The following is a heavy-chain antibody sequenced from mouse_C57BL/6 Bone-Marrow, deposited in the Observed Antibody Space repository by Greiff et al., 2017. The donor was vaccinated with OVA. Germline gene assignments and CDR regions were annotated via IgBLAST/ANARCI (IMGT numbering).Heavy chain of an antibody. CDR1: GYTFTSYW. D-gene: IGHD2-5*01. Sequence: QVQLQQSGAELVKPGASVKMSCKASGYTFTSYWITWVKQRPGQGLEWIGDIYPGSGSTNYNEKFKSKATLTVDTSSSTAYMQLSSLTSEDSAVYYGARDYSNFYAMDYWGQGTSVTVSS. J-gene: IGHJ4*01. CDR2: IYPGSGST. CDR3: ARDYSNFYAMDY. V-gene: IGHV1-55*01.